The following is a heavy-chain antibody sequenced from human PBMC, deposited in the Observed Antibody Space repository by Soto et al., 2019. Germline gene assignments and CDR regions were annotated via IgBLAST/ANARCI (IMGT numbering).Heavy chain of an antibody. Sequence: GGSLRLSCTASGFTLGDYVMSWVRQAPGKGLEWLGFIRSKADGATTEYAASVQGRFIIPRDDSKSIAYVQMNDLKNEDTAVYYCTARGGYYYYGMDIWGQGTTVTVSS. CDR1: GFTLGDYV. J-gene: IGHJ6*02. D-gene: IGHD3-16*01. CDR2: IRSKADGATT. V-gene: IGHV3-49*04. CDR3: TARGGYYYYGMDI.